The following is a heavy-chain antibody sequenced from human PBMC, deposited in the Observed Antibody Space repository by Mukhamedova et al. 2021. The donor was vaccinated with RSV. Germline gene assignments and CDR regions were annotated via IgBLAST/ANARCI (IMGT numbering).Heavy chain of an antibody. CDR3: ARTYCSAGSCFHIDY. CDR2: ISHSGSA. J-gene: IGHJ4*02. Sequence: MGEISHSGSANYNPSLKSRVTISVDKSKNQFSLKLSSVTAADTAVYYCARTYCSAGSCFHIDYWGQGTLVTVSS. D-gene: IGHD2-15*01. V-gene: IGHV4-4*02.